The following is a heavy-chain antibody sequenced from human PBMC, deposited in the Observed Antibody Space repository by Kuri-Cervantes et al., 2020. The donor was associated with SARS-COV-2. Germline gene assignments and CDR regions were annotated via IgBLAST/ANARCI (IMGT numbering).Heavy chain of an antibody. CDR3: ARVGEYSSSLDY. Sequence: SETLSLTCTVSGGSISSSSYYWGWIRQPPGRGLEWIVSIYYSGSTYYNPSLKSRVTISVDTSKNQFSLKLSSVTAADTAVYYCARVGEYSSSLDYWGQGTLVTVSS. V-gene: IGHV4-39*07. CDR2: IYYSGST. J-gene: IGHJ4*02. CDR1: GGSISSSSYY. D-gene: IGHD6-13*01.